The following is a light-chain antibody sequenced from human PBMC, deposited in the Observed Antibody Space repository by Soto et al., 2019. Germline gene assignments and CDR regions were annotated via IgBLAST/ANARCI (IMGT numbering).Light chain of an antibody. Sequence: QPVLTQPPSASGTPGQRVTISCSGSTSNIGSNTVNWYQQLPGTAPKLLIYSNNQRPSGVPDRFSGSKSGTSASLAISVLQSEDEADYYCAAWDDSLSGYVFGTGTKVTVL. CDR2: SNN. V-gene: IGLV1-44*01. CDR3: AAWDDSLSGYV. J-gene: IGLJ1*01. CDR1: TSNIGSNT.